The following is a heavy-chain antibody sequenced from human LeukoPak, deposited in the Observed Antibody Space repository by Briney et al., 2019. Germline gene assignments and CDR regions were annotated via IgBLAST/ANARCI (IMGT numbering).Heavy chain of an antibody. D-gene: IGHD2-2*01. CDR2: IKQDGSEK. CDR1: GFTFSSYW. CDR3: ARDLWYQLLHAFDI. V-gene: IGHV3-7*01. Sequence: PGGSLRLSCAASGFTFSSYWMSWVRQAPGKGLEWVANIKQDGSEKYYVDSVKGRFTISRDNAKNSLYLQMNSLRAEDTAVYYCARDLWYQLLHAFDIWGQGTMVTVSS. J-gene: IGHJ3*02.